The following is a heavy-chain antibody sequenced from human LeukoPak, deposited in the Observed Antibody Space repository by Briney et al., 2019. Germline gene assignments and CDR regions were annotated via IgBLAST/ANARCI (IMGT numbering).Heavy chain of an antibody. D-gene: IGHD1-26*01. J-gene: IGHJ3*02. CDR2: SNTNSGGT. CDR1: GYTFTPYR. CDR3: ARDRGRPDAFDI. V-gene: IGHV1-2*02. Sequence: ASVKVSYKASGYTFTPYRLYRVRQAPGQRLEWIGWSNTNSGGTTFAQKFQGRVTMTRDTSITTAYIELSSLRSDDTAVYYCARDRGRPDAFDIWGQGTMVTVSS.